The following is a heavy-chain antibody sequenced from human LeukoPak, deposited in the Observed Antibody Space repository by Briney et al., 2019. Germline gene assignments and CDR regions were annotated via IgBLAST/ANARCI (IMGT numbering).Heavy chain of an antibody. V-gene: IGHV4-59*08. Sequence: SETLSLTCTVSGGSISSYYWSWIRQPPGKGLEWIGYIYYSGSTNYNPSLKSRVTILVDTSKNQFSLKLSSVTAADTAVYYCARRAKDFWSNFDYWGQGTLVTVSS. D-gene: IGHD3-3*01. CDR2: IYYSGST. CDR1: GGSISSYY. CDR3: ARRAKDFWSNFDY. J-gene: IGHJ4*02.